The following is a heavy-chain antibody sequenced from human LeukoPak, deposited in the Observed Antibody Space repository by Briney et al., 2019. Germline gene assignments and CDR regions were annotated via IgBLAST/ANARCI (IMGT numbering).Heavy chain of an antibody. CDR2: ISAYNGNT. V-gene: IGHV1-18*01. J-gene: IGHJ4*02. D-gene: IGHD3-22*01. CDR3: ARGPYYYDSSGYYFGY. CDR1: GYTFTSYG. Sequence: GASVKVSCKASGYTFTSYGISWVRQAPGQGLEWMGWISAYNGNTNYAQKLQGRVTMTADTSTSTAYMELRSLRSDDTAVYYCARGPYYYDSSGYYFGYWGQGTLVTVSS.